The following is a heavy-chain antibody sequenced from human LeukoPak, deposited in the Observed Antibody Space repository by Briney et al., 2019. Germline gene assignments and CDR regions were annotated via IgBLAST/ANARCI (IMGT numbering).Heavy chain of an antibody. V-gene: IGHV4-39*01. CDR2: ITYSGST. CDR1: GGSISSSTYY. CDR3: ARQGVGATDC. Sequence: SETLSLTCTVSGGSISSSTYYWAWIRQSPGKGLEWIGSITYSGSTYYNPSLESRVTISVDTSKNQFSLRLISVTAVDTAVYYCARQGVGATDCWGQGTLVTVSS. D-gene: IGHD1-26*01. J-gene: IGHJ4*02.